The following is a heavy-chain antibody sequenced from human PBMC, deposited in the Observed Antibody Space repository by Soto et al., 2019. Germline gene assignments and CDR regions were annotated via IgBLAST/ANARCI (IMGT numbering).Heavy chain of an antibody. CDR1: GGTSSSYA. Sequence: SVKVSCKASGGTSSSYAISWVRQAPGQGLEWMGGIIPIFGTANYAQKFQGRVTITADKSTSTAYMELSSLRSEDTAVHYCARGLVVAATPYYYYGMDVWGQGTTVTVSS. CDR2: IIPIFGTA. J-gene: IGHJ6*02. V-gene: IGHV1-69*06. D-gene: IGHD2-15*01. CDR3: ARGLVVAATPYYYYGMDV.